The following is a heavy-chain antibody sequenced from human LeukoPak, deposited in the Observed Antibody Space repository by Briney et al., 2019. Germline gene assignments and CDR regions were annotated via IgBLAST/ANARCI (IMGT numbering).Heavy chain of an antibody. V-gene: IGHV1-2*02. CDR3: AREGVNSSSNPWFDP. J-gene: IGHJ5*02. D-gene: IGHD6-13*01. CDR2: MNTNSGGT. CDR1: GYTFTGHY. Sequence: ASVKVSCKASGYTFTGHYMHWVRQAPGHGLEWMGWMNTNSGGTKFAQRFQGRVTMTRDTSISTAYMELSRLRSDDTAVYYCAREGVNSSSNPWFDPWGQGTLVTVSS.